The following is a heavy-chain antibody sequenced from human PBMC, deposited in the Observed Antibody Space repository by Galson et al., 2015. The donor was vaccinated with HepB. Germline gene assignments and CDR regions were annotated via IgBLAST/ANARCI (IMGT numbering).Heavy chain of an antibody. CDR3: ARATYDTTEGAFDL. CDR1: GGSLSSGDYY. CDR2: IYYSGSP. D-gene: IGHD3-22*01. V-gene: IGHV4-31*03. Sequence: TLSLTCTVSGGSLSSGDYYWSWIRQHPNMGLEWIGYIYYSGSPYKNPSLGSRVAISVDPSKNQFSLKLTSVTAADTAVYYCARATYDTTEGAFDLWGQGTVVTVSS. J-gene: IGHJ3*01.